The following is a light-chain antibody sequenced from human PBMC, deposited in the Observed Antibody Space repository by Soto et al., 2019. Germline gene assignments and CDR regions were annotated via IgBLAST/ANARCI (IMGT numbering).Light chain of an antibody. V-gene: IGLV2-11*01. CDR3: CSYAGNYSWV. J-gene: IGLJ3*02. CDR2: DVT. CDR1: SSDVGGYNY. Sequence: QSALTQPRSVSGSPGQSVTISCTGTSSDVGGYNYVSWYQQHPGEAPKLMIYDVTKRPSGVPDRFSGSKSGNTASLTISGLQAEDETDYFCCSYAGNYSWVFGGGTQLTVL.